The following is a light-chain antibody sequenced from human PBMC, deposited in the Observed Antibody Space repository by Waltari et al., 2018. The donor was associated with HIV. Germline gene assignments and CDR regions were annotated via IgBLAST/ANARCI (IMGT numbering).Light chain of an antibody. J-gene: IGLJ1*01. CDR3: GTWDNSLSAGGV. CDR1: SSNIGNNY. CDR2: DNN. Sequence: QSVLTQPPSVSAAPGQKVTISCSGSSSNIGNNYVSWYQQLPGTAPKLLIYDNNNLPSGIPDRFSGSKSGTSATLGITGLQTGDEADYYCGTWDNSLSAGGVFGTGTKVTVL. V-gene: IGLV1-51*01.